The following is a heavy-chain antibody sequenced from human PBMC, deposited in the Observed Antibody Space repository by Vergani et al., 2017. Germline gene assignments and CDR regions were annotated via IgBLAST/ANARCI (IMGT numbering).Heavy chain of an antibody. D-gene: IGHD6-13*01. J-gene: IGHJ6*02. Sequence: QVQLQQWGAGLLKPSETLSLTCAVYGGSFSGYYWSWIRQPPGKGLEWIGEINHSGSTNYNPSLKSRVTISVDTSKNQFSLKLSSVTAADTAVYYCARGPLSSSWPYYYGMDVWGQGTTVTVSS. V-gene: IGHV4-34*01. CDR1: GGSFSGYY. CDR3: ARGPLSSSWPYYYGMDV. CDR2: INHSGST.